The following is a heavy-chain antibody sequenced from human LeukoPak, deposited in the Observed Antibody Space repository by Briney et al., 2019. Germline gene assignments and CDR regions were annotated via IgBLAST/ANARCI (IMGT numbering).Heavy chain of an antibody. CDR2: IYPRDSTT. Sequence: GESLKISCKSSGYSFTNDWIGWVRQMPGKGLEWMGIIYPRDSTTRYSPAFEGQVTLSVEKSITTAYLQWSSLQASDTAIYYCARRAIIQGTSALDFWGQGTVVTVAS. CDR3: ARRAIIQGTSALDF. CDR1: GYSFTNDW. D-gene: IGHD3-3*01. J-gene: IGHJ4*02. V-gene: IGHV5-51*01.